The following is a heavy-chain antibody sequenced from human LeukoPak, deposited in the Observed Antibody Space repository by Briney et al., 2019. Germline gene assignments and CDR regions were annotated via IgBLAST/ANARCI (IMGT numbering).Heavy chain of an antibody. CDR3: ATTVTTERYFDY. Sequence: ASVKVSCKASGYTFTSYDINWVRQATGQGLEWMGWMNPNSGNTGYAQKFQGRVTITRNTSIGTAYMELSSLRSEDTAVYYCATTVTTERYFDYWGQGTLVTVSS. CDR1: GYTFTSYD. V-gene: IGHV1-8*03. D-gene: IGHD4-17*01. J-gene: IGHJ4*02. CDR2: MNPNSGNT.